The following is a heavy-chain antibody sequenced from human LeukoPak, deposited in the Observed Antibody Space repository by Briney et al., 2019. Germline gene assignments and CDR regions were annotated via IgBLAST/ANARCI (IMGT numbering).Heavy chain of an antibody. V-gene: IGHV1-18*01. D-gene: IGHD2-2*01. J-gene: IGHJ5*02. CDR1: GGTFSSYA. CDR3: ARNPSNTSGWKTWFDP. Sequence: GSSVKVSCKASGGTFSSYAISWVRQAPGQGLEWMGWISAYNGDTKYAQKFQGRVTMTTDTPTSTAYMDLWGLRSDDTAVYYCARNPSNTSGWKTWFDPWGQGTLVTVSS. CDR2: ISAYNGDT.